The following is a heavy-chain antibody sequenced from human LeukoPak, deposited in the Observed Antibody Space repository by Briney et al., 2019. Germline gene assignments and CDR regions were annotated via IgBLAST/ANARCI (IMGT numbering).Heavy chain of an antibody. CDR2: INPNSGGT. D-gene: IGHD6-19*01. CDR3: ARDQVSGWSPDYYGMDV. V-gene: IGHV1-2*02. J-gene: IGHJ6*02. CDR1: GYTFTGYY. Sequence: ASVKVSCKASGYTFTGYYMHWVRQAPGQGLEWMGWINPNSGGTNYAQKFQGRVTMTRDTSISTAYMELSRLRSDDTAVYYCARDQVSGWSPDYYGMDVWGQGTTVTVSS.